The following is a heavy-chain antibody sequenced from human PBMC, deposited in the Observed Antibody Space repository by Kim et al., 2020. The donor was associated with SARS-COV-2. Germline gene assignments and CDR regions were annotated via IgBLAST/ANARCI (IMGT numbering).Heavy chain of an antibody. D-gene: IGHD3-16*01. Sequence: LQGRVTITTDTSTSTAYMELRSLRSDDTAVYYCARLVMPNSFRGSLTFDYWGQGTLVTVSS. J-gene: IGHJ4*02. V-gene: IGHV1-18*01. CDR3: ARLVMPNSFRGSLTFDY.